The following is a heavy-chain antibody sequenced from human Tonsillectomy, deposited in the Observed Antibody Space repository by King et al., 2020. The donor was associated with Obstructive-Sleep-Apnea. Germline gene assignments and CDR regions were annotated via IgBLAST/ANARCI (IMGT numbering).Heavy chain of an antibody. CDR3: ARTGVAGIIGWFDP. CDR2: IDYTGST. D-gene: IGHD6-19*01. V-gene: IGHV4-59*01. J-gene: IGHJ5*02. Sequence: QLQESGPGLVKPSETLSLTCTVSGCSISRYYWSWIRQPSGKVLEWIGYIDYTGSTNYNPSLKSRVTISVDTSKNQFSLKLSSVTAADTAVYFCARTGVAGIIGWFDPWGQGTLVTVSS. CDR1: GCSISRYY.